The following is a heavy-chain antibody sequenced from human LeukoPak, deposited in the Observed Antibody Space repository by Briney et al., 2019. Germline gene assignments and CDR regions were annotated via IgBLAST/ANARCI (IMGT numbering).Heavy chain of an antibody. CDR2: MNPNSGNT. J-gene: IGHJ6*02. CDR1: GYTFTSYD. V-gene: IGHV1-8*01. D-gene: IGHD2-8*01. Sequence: ASVKVSCKASGYTFTSYDINWVRQATGQGLEWMGWMNPNSGNTGYAQKFQGRVTMTRNTSISTAYMELSSLRSEDTAVYYCARGLRIVLMVYARRYGMDVWGQGTTVTVSS. CDR3: ARGLRIVLMVYARRYGMDV.